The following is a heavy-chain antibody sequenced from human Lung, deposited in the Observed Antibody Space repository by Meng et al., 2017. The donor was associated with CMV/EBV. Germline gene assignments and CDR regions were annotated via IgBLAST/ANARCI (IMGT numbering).Heavy chain of an antibody. CDR3: AKAGYSSSWYVFDY. V-gene: IGHV3-23*01. Sequence: LTXXASGFTFSSYVMTWVRQAPGKGLEWVSGIGPSGGNTYYADSVKGRFTISRDNSRNTLYLQMNGLRAEDTAVYYCAKAGYSSSWYVFDYWGQGXLVTVSS. J-gene: IGHJ4*02. CDR1: GFTFSSYV. D-gene: IGHD6-13*01. CDR2: IGPSGGNT.